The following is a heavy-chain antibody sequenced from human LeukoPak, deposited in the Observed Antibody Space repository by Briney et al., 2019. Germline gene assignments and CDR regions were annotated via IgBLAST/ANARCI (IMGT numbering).Heavy chain of an antibody. Sequence: GGSLRLSCAASGFTFDDYGMSWVRQAPGKGLEGVSCINWNGGSTGYADSVKGRFTISNDNAKNSLYLQMNSLRAEDTALYYCARAEGNYYDSSTGDYWGQGTLVTVSS. CDR3: ARAEGNYYDSSTGDY. D-gene: IGHD3-22*01. CDR2: INWNGGST. J-gene: IGHJ4*02. V-gene: IGHV3-20*04. CDR1: GFTFDDYG.